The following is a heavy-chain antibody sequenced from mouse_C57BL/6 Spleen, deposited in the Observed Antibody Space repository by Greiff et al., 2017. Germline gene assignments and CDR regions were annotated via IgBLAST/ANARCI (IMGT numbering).Heavy chain of an antibody. CDR3: ARDYCGSSTHWYFDV. CDR1: GYTFTSYW. J-gene: IGHJ1*03. CDR2: IDPSDSDT. V-gene: IGHV1-52*01. Sequence: VQLQQPGAELVRPGSSVKLSCKASGYTFTSYWMHWVKQRPIQGLEWIGNIDPSDSDTHYNQKFKDKATLTVDKSSSTSYMQLSSLTSEDSAVYYSARDYCGSSTHWYFDVWGTGTTVTVSS. D-gene: IGHD1-1*01.